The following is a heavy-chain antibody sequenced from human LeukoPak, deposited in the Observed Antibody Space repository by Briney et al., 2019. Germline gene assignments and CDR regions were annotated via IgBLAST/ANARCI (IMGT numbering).Heavy chain of an antibody. CDR2: IIPIFGTA. V-gene: IGHV1-69*13. Sequence: GASVKVSCKASGYSFTSYDINWVRQAPGQGLEWMGGIIPIFGTANYAQKFQGRVTITADESTSTAYMELSSLRSEDTAVYYCARDGYYDSSGSDYYYYMDVWGKGTTVTVSS. J-gene: IGHJ6*03. CDR3: ARDGYYDSSGSDYYYYMDV. CDR1: GYSFTSYD. D-gene: IGHD3-22*01.